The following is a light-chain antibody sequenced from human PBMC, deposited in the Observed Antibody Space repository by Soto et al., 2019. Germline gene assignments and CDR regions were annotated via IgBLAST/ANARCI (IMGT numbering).Light chain of an antibody. V-gene: IGKV1-39*01. Sequence: DIQMTQSPSSLSSSVGDGVTVTCRASQSISSYLNWYQQKPGKAPDLLIYAASTLQSGVPSRFSGSGSGTDFTLTISCLQSEDFATYYCQQYYTYPRTFGQGTKVDI. CDR3: QQYYTYPRT. CDR2: AAS. CDR1: QSISSY. J-gene: IGKJ1*01.